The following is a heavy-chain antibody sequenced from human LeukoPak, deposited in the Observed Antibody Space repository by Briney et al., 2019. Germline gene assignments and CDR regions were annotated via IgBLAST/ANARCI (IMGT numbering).Heavy chain of an antibody. Sequence: GGSLRLSCAASGLTFSSYGMHWVRQAPGKGLEWVAFIWYDESKNSHADSVRGRFTISRDNSKNPLYLQMDSLRAEDTAVYYCAKAGRGAFGRYSSSWEFDYWGQGTLVTVSS. CDR2: IWYDESKN. V-gene: IGHV3-30*02. CDR1: GLTFSSYG. CDR3: AKAGRGAFGRYSSSWEFDY. J-gene: IGHJ4*02. D-gene: IGHD6-13*01.